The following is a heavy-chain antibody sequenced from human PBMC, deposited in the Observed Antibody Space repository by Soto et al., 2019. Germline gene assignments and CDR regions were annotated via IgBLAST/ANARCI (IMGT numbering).Heavy chain of an antibody. CDR2: IYYSGST. CDR3: ARDGLRSTYYYYGMDV. J-gene: IGHJ6*02. V-gene: IGHV4-31*03. CDR1: GGSISSGGYY. Sequence: LSLTCTVAGGSISSGGYYWSWIRQHPGKGLEWIGYIYYSGSTYYNPSLKSRVTISVDTSKNQFSLKLSSVTAADTAVYYCARDGLRSTYYYYGMDVWGQGTTVTVSS. D-gene: IGHD4-17*01.